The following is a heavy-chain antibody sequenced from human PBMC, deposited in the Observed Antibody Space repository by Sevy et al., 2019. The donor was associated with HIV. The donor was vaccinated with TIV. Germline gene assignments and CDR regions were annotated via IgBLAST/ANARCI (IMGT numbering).Heavy chain of an antibody. V-gene: IGHV3-11*01. Sequence: GGSLRLSCAASGFIFSDRYMNWILQAPGKGLEWIAYITSNGNTIYYADSVKGRFTISRDNAKNSLFLQMNSLRAEDTAVYYCASSLLVDGRWGPPYGMDVWGQGTTVTVSS. CDR1: GFIFSDRY. J-gene: IGHJ6*02. CDR3: ASSLLVDGRWGPPYGMDV. CDR2: ITSNGNTI. D-gene: IGHD3-16*01.